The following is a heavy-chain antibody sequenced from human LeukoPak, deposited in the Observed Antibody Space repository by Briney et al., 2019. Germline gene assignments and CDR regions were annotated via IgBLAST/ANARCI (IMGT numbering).Heavy chain of an antibody. CDR3: ARVRGYYDSSCPRDY. V-gene: IGHV1-18*01. CDR1: GYTFTSYG. Sequence: ASVKVFCKASGYTFTSYGFSWVRQAPGQGLEWMGWIIAYNGNTNYAQKLLGRVTMTTATSTSTAYLVLRSLRYDDTAVYYCARVRGYYDSSCPRDYWGQGTLVTVSS. CDR2: IIAYNGNT. J-gene: IGHJ4*02. D-gene: IGHD3-22*01.